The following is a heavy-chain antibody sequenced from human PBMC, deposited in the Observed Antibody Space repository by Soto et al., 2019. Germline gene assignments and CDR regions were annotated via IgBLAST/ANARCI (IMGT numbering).Heavy chain of an antibody. V-gene: IGHV3-23*01. CDR2: ISGSGGST. CDR1: GFTFSTYA. J-gene: IGHJ4*02. D-gene: IGHD1-26*01. CDR3: AKERGGIVGATDY. Sequence: WGSLRLSCAASGFTFSTYAMSWVRQAPGKGLEWVSGISGSGGSTYYADSVKGRFTISRGNSKNTLYLQLNSLRVEDTAAYYCAKERGGIVGATDYWGQGTLVTVSS.